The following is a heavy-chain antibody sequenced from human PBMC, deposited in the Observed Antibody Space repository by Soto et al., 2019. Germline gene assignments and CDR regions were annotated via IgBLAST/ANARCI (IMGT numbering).Heavy chain of an antibody. V-gene: IGHV5-51*01. CDR2: IYPGDSDT. Sequence: LGESLKISCKGSGYSFTSYWIGWVRQMPGKGLEWMGIIYPGDSDTRYSPSFQGQVTISADKSISTAYLQWSSLKASDTAMYYFASTSPVGYYESSGYAFDIWGQGTMVTVSS. D-gene: IGHD3-22*01. CDR3: ASTSPVGYYESSGYAFDI. J-gene: IGHJ3*02. CDR1: GYSFTSYW.